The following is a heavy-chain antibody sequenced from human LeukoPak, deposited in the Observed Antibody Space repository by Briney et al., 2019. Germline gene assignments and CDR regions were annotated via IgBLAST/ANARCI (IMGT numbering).Heavy chain of an antibody. J-gene: IGHJ4*02. V-gene: IGHV3-30*18. D-gene: IGHD3-22*01. CDR2: ISYDGSNK. CDR3: AKVYDSSGYYDRNRRGKFDY. Sequence: GGSLRLSCAASGXTFSSYGVHWVRQAPGKGLEWVAVISYDGSNKYYADSVKGRFTISRDNSKNTLYLQVNSLRAEDTAVYYCAKVYDSSGYYDRNRRGKFDYWGQGTLVTVSS. CDR1: GXTFSSYG.